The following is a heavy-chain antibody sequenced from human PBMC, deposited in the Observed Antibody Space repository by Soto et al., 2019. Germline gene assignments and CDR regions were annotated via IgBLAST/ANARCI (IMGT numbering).Heavy chain of an antibody. CDR3: ASWREQNWFAP. D-gene: IGHD1-26*01. J-gene: IGHJ5*02. CDR1: GFTFSNYS. Sequence: EVQLVESGGGLVKPGGSLRLSCAASGFTFSNYSMNWVRQAPGKGLEWVSSISSSSSYIYYADSVKGRFTISRDNAKNSLYLQMNSLRAEDTAVYYCASWREQNWFAPWGQGTLVTVSS. V-gene: IGHV3-21*01. CDR2: ISSSSSYI.